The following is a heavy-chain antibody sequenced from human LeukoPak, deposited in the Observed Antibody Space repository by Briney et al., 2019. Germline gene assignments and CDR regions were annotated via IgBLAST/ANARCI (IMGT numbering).Heavy chain of an antibody. V-gene: IGHV3-30*03. CDR1: GFTFSSYE. D-gene: IGHD6-13*01. J-gene: IGHJ6*03. CDR2: ISYDGSNE. CDR3: ARIVAAAGTSYYYYMDV. Sequence: GGSLRLSCAASGFTFSSYEMNWVRQAPGKGLEWVAVISYDGSNEYYADSVKGRFTISRDNSKNTLYLQMNSLRAEDMAVYYCARIVAAAGTSYYYYMDVWGKGTTVTVSS.